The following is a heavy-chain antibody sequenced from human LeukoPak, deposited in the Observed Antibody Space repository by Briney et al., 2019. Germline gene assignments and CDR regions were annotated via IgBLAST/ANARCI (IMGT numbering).Heavy chain of an antibody. Sequence: SETLSLTCTVSGASISSYYWSWIRQAPGKTLEWIGFVHYTGNTNSSPSLKSRVTISADTSKNQFSLEVSSVTAADTAVYYCARHLRPALPSFDYWGQGILVTVSS. CDR3: ARHLRPALPSFDY. CDR1: GASISSYY. V-gene: IGHV4-59*08. CDR2: VHYTGNT. J-gene: IGHJ4*02. D-gene: IGHD2-2*01.